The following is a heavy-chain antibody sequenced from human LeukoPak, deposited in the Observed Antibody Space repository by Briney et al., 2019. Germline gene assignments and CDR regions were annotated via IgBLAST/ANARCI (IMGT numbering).Heavy chain of an antibody. D-gene: IGHD5-24*01. CDR3: TTEGLSPSLELAF. CDR1: GFTFSKPW. Sequence: GGSLRLSCVGSGFTFSKPWMSWVRQAPGKGLEWVGRIKSKSDGGTTDYAAPVKGRFTVSRDDSKNTLYLQMNSLKTEDTAVYYCTTEGLSPSLELAFWGQGTLVTVSS. J-gene: IGHJ4*02. CDR2: IKSKSDGGTT. V-gene: IGHV3-15*01.